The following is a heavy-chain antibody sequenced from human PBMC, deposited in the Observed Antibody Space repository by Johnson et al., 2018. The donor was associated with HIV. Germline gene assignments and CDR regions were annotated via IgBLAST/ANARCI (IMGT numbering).Heavy chain of an antibody. Sequence: QEQLVESGGGLVKPGGSLRLSCAASGFTFSDYYMSWIRQAPGKGLAWVSYISSSGGTIYYADSVKGRFSISRDNAKNSLYLQMNSPRAEDTAVYYCARDRGYWDAFDIWGQGTMVTVSS. CDR3: ARDRGYWDAFDI. V-gene: IGHV3-11*04. J-gene: IGHJ3*02. CDR1: GFTFSDYY. D-gene: IGHD3-22*01. CDR2: ISSSGGTI.